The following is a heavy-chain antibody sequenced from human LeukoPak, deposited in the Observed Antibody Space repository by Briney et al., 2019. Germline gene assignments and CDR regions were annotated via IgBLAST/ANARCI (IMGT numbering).Heavy chain of an antibody. CDR3: AKDHCSGFPGCYYFDL. CDR2: IWFDGSNK. J-gene: IGHJ2*01. Sequence: GGSLRLSCTGSGFTFNLYGLHWVRQAPGKGLEWVAGIWFDGSNKFYADSVKGRFVISRDNSNSTMFLQMNSVRVEDTGIYHRAKDHCSGFPGCYYFDLWGRGALVTASS. V-gene: IGHV3-33*06. D-gene: IGHD2-15*01. CDR1: GFTFNLYG.